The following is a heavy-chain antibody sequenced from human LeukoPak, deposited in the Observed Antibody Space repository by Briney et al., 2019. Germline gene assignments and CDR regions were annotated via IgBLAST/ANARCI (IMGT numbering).Heavy chain of an antibody. D-gene: IGHD4-17*01. J-gene: IGHJ6*02. CDR2: ISYDGSNK. CDR1: GFTFSSYG. CDR3: AKELRTNYYYYYGMDV. Sequence: GRSLRLSCAASGFTFSSYGMHWVRQAPGKGLEWVAVISYDGSNKYYADSVKGRFTISRDNSKNTLYLQMYSLRAEDTAVYYCAKELRTNYYYYYGMDVWGQGTTVTVSS. V-gene: IGHV3-30*18.